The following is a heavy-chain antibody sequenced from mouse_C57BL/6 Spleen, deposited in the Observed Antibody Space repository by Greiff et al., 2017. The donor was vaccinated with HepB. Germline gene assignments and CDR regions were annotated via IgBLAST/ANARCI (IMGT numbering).Heavy chain of an antibody. CDR1: GYTFTDYY. V-gene: IGHV1-77*01. CDR2: IGPGSGST. Sequence: VQLQHSGAELVKPGASVKISCKASGYTFTDYYINWVKQRPGQGLEWIGKIGPGSGSTYYNEKFKGKATLTADKSSSTAYMQLRSLTSEDSAVSFCARNYYGSSYVGYFDVWGTGTTVTVSS. CDR3: ARNYYGSSYVGYFDV. D-gene: IGHD1-1*01. J-gene: IGHJ1*03.